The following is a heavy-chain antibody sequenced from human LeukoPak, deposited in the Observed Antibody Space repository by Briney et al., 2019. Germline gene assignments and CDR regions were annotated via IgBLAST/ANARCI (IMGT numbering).Heavy chain of an antibody. D-gene: IGHD2-2*01. Sequence: ASVKVSCKASGGTFSSYAISWVRQAPGQGLEWMGGIIPIFGTANYAQKFQGRVTITTDESTSTAYMELSSLRSEDTAAYYCARAKGDIVVVPAAMDTTYYYYYYMDVWGKGTTVTVSS. CDR3: ARAKGDIVVVPAAMDTTYYYYYYMDV. CDR1: GGTFSSYA. CDR2: IIPIFGTA. V-gene: IGHV1-69*05. J-gene: IGHJ6*03.